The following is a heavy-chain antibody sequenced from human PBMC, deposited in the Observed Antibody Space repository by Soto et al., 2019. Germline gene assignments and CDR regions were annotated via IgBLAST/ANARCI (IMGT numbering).Heavy chain of an antibody. V-gene: IGHV3-48*02. CDR3: AKSWGYFDL. CDR1: GFTFSSYT. Sequence: GGSLRLSCAASGFTFSSYTMNWVRQAPGKGLEWVSSIRGSSDIIQYADSVKGRFTISRDNAKNSVYLQMTSLTDEDTAVYYCAKSWGYFDLWGRGTLVTVSS. CDR2: IRGSSDII. J-gene: IGHJ2*01. D-gene: IGHD6-13*01.